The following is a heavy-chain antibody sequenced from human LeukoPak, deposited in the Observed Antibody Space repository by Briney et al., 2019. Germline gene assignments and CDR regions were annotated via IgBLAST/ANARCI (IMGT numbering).Heavy chain of an antibody. CDR1: GFTFSNYA. D-gene: IGHD4-17*01. CDR2: ISYDGSNK. J-gene: IGHJ4*02. Sequence: GRSLRLSCAASGFTFSNYAMHWVRQAPGKGLEWVTVISYDGSNKDYADSVKGRFTISRDNAKNSLYLQMNSLRAEDTAVYYCARDLTLDDYGDEMVDYWGQGTLVTVSS. V-gene: IGHV3-30-3*01. CDR3: ARDLTLDDYGDEMVDY.